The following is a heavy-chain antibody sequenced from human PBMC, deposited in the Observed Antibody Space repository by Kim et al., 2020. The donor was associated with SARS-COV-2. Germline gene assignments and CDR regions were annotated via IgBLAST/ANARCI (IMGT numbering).Heavy chain of an antibody. CDR3: ASVLLWFGELLTGWFDP. J-gene: IGHJ5*02. D-gene: IGHD3-10*01. CDR2: IIPILGIA. V-gene: IGHV1-69*04. Sequence: SVKVSCKASGDTFSSYAISWVRQAPGQGLEWMGRIIPILGIANYAQKFQGRVTITADKSTSTAYMELSSLRSEDTAVYYCASVLLWFGELLTGWFDPWGQGTLVTVSS. CDR1: GDTFSSYA.